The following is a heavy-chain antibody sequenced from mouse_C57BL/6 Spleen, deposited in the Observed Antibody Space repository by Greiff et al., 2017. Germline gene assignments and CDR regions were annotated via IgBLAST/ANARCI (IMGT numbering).Heavy chain of an antibody. V-gene: IGHV14-1*01. D-gene: IGHD2-1*01. CDR3: SSTRGRDYFDY. J-gene: IGHJ2*01. Sequence: VQLQQSGAELVRPGASVKLSCTASGFNITDYYMHWVKQRPEQGLEWIGRIDPEDGYTEYAPKFKGKATMTADTSSNPPYLQLSSLTSEDTAVYYCSSTRGRDYFDYWGQGTTLTVSS. CDR1: GFNITDYY. CDR2: IDPEDGYT.